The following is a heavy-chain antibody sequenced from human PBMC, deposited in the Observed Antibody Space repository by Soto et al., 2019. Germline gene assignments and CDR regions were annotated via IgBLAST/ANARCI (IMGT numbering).Heavy chain of an antibody. CDR1: GGSISSGDYY. Sequence: SETLSLTCTVPGGSISSGDYYWSWIRQPPGKGLGWIGYIYYSGSTYYNPSLKSRVTISVDTSKNQFSLKLSSVTAADTAVYYCARDLAYYYDSSGGMDVWGQGTTVTVSS. J-gene: IGHJ6*02. CDR3: ARDLAYYYDSSGGMDV. V-gene: IGHV4-30-4*01. CDR2: IYYSGST. D-gene: IGHD3-22*01.